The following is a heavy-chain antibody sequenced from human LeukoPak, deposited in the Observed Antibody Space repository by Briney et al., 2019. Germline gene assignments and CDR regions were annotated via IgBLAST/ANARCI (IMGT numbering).Heavy chain of an antibody. CDR2: IYYSGST. CDR1: GGSISSGGYY. V-gene: IGHV4-31*03. J-gene: IGHJ5*02. Sequence: SETLSLTCTVSGGSISSGGYYWSWIRQHPGQGLEWIGYIYYSGSTYYNPSLKSRVTISVDTSKNQFSLKLSSVTAADTAVYYCARYCGGDCSAPSYNWFDPWGQGTLVTVSS. CDR3: ARYCGGDCSAPSYNWFDP. D-gene: IGHD2-21*02.